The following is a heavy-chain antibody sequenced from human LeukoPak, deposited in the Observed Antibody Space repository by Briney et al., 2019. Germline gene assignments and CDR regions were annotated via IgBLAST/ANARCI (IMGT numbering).Heavy chain of an antibody. V-gene: IGHV1-8*01. J-gene: IGHJ5*02. D-gene: IGHD2-2*01. CDR1: GYTFTSYD. Sequence: GASVKVSCKASGYTFTSYDINWVRQATGQGLEWMGWMNPNSGNTGYAQKFQGRVTMTRNTSISTAYMELSSLRSEDTAVYYCARGVVVPAARNQPRKYNWFDPWGQGTLVTVSS. CDR2: MNPNSGNT. CDR3: ARGVVVPAARNQPRKYNWFDP.